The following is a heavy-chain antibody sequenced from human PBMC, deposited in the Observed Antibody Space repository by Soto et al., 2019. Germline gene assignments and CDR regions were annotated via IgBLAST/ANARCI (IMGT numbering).Heavy chain of an antibody. D-gene: IGHD6-13*01. J-gene: IGHJ4*02. V-gene: IGHV2-5*01. CDR1: GFSLSTTGGG. Sequence: GSGPTLVNPTQTLTLTCTFSGFSLSTTGGGVGWIRQPPGKALEWLAVIYWSDDKRYSPSLKSRLTVTKDTSKNQVVLTMTNMDPVDTATYYCAHRPDSWCFDYWGQGTLVTVSS. CDR3: AHRPDSWCFDY. CDR2: IYWSDDK.